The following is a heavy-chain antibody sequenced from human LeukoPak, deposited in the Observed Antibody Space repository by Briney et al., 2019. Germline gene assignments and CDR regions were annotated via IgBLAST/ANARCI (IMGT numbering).Heavy chain of an antibody. J-gene: IGHJ4*02. CDR1: GFTFSSYS. CDR3: ARGGTTRTTPGDYFDY. V-gene: IGHV3-21*01. D-gene: IGHD1-1*01. Sequence: GGSPRLSCAASGFTFSSYSMNWVRQAPGKGLEWVSSISSSSSYIYYADSVKGRFTTSRDNAKNSLYLQMNSLRAEDTAVYYCARGGTTRTTPGDYFDYWGQGTLVTVSS. CDR2: ISSSSSYI.